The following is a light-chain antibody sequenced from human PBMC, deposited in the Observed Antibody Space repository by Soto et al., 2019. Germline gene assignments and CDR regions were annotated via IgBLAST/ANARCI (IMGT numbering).Light chain of an antibody. CDR2: GES. CDR3: QQRSKWVT. Sequence: EIVMTQSPATLSVSPGERATLSCRASQSVSSNLAWYQQKPGQDPRLLIYGESTRATGIPARFSGSGSGTDFTLTISSLEPEDFAVYYCQQRSKWVTFGRGTKVDIK. CDR1: QSVSSN. J-gene: IGKJ4*01. V-gene: IGKV3-15*01.